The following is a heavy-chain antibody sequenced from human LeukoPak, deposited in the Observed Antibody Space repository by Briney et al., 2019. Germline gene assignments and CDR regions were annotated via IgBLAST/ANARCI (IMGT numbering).Heavy chain of an antibody. D-gene: IGHD1-14*01. Sequence: SQTLSLTCTVSGGSISSGGYYWSWIRQHPGKGLEWVGYIYYSGSTYYNPSLKSRVTISVDTSKNQFSLKLSSVTAADTAVYYCARALVTTNWFDPWGQGTLVTVSS. CDR1: GGSISSGGYY. J-gene: IGHJ5*02. V-gene: IGHV4-31*03. CDR2: IYYSGST. CDR3: ARALVTTNWFDP.